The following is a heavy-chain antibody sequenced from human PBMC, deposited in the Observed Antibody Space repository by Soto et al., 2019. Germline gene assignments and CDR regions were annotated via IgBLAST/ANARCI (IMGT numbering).Heavy chain of an antibody. D-gene: IGHD7-27*01. CDR3: AKDLGHAYYYYYMDV. V-gene: IGHV3-30*18. CDR2: ISYDGSNK. Sequence: GGSLRLSCAASGFTFSSYGIHWVRQAPGKGLEWVAVISYDGSNKYYADSVKGRFTISRDNSKNTLYLQMNSLRAEDTAVYYCAKDLGHAYYYYYMDVWGKGTTVTVSS. J-gene: IGHJ6*03. CDR1: GFTFSSYG.